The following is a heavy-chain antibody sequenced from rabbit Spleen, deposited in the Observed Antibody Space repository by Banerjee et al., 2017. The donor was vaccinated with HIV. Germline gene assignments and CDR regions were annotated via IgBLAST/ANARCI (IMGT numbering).Heavy chain of an antibody. CDR3: ARDAAGREDFNL. Sequence: QSLEESGGDLVKPGASLTLTCTASGFSFSSNYFMCWVRQAPGKGLEWIACIKTASGIIDYASWAKGRFTISKTSSTTVTLQMTSLTAADTATYFCARDAAGREDFNLWGPGTLVTVS. CDR2: IKTASGII. D-gene: IGHD4-2*01. J-gene: IGHJ4*01. CDR1: GFSFSSNYF. V-gene: IGHV1S40*01.